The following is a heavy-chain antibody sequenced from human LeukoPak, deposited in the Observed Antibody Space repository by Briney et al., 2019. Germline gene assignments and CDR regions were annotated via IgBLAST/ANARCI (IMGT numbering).Heavy chain of an antibody. CDR2: INHSGST. CDR3: AKNRYDYIWGSYRHTKFDY. D-gene: IGHD3-16*02. J-gene: IGHJ4*02. CDR1: GGSFSGYY. Sequence: PETLSLTCAVYGGSFSGYYWSWIRQPPGKGLEWIGEINHSGSTNYNPSLKSRVTISVDTSKNQFSLKLSSVTAADTAVYYCAKNRYDYIWGSYRHTKFDYWGQGTLVTVSS. V-gene: IGHV4-34*01.